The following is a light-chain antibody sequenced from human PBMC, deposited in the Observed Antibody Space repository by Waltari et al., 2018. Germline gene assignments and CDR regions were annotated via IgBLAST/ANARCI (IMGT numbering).Light chain of an antibody. CDR1: QNLNNY. Sequence: IVLTQTPATLSLSPGERAIAFCRASQNLNNYLTWYQKNPGQAPRRLIYDISNRVTGIPVRFSGNGSGTDFTRTISSLEPEDFAVYYCQQRAEGRRPTFGGGTKVE. V-gene: IGKV3-11*01. CDR2: DIS. J-gene: IGKJ4*01. CDR3: QQRAEGRRPT.